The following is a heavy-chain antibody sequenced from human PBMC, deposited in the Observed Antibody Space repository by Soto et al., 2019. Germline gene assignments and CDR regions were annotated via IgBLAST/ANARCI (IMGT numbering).Heavy chain of an antibody. J-gene: IGHJ4*02. V-gene: IGHV3-48*02. CDR1: GFTFSSYS. CDR2: ISTTSSAI. D-gene: IGHD1-26*01. Sequence: EVQLVESGGGLVQPGGSLRLSCAASGFTFSSYSMNWVRQAPGKGREWVSYISTTSSAIYYADSVKGRFTISRDNAKNSLFLQMNSLRDEDTAVYFCARDGGGNYYEVDYWGQGTLVTVSS. CDR3: ARDGGGNYYEVDY.